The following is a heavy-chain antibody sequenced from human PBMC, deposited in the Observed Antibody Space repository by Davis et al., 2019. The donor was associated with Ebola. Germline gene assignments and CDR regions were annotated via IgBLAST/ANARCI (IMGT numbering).Heavy chain of an antibody. CDR3: ARVSYNSLPFDY. Sequence: MPGGSLRLSCAVYGGSFSGYYWSWIRQPPGKGLEWIGEINHSGSTNYNPSLKSRVTISVDTSKNQFSLKLSSVTAADTAVYYCARVSYNSLPFDYWGQGTLVTVSS. J-gene: IGHJ4*02. CDR2: INHSGST. CDR1: GGSFSGYY. V-gene: IGHV4-34*01. D-gene: IGHD5-24*01.